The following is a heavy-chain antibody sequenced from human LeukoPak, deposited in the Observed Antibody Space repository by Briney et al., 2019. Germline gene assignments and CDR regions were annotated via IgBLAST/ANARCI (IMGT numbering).Heavy chain of an antibody. CDR2: INHSGST. Sequence: SETLSLTCAVYGGSFSGHYWSWIRQPPGKGLEWIGEINHSGSTNYNPSLKSRVTISVDTSKNQFSLKLSSVTAADTAVYYCASYYYYYGMDVWGQGTTVTVSS. CDR3: ASYYYYYGMDV. J-gene: IGHJ6*02. CDR1: GGSFSGHY. V-gene: IGHV4-34*01.